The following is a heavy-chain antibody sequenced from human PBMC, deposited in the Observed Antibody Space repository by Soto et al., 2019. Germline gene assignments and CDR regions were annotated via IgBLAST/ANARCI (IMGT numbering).Heavy chain of an antibody. D-gene: IGHD3-10*01. J-gene: IGHJ4*02. CDR1: GFTFSSYS. V-gene: IGHV3-48*02. CDR3: SRVRVPRLANHDY. Sequence: GWSLRLSCAASGFTFSSYSMNWVRQAPGKGLEWVSYISSSSSTIYYADSVKGRFTISRDNAKNSLYLQMNSLRDEDTAVYYCSRVRVPRLANHDYPAQGTLVIVS. CDR2: ISSSSSTI.